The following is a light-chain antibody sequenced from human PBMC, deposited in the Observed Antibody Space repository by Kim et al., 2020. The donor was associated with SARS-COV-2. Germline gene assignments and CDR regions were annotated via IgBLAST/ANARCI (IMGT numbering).Light chain of an antibody. CDR1: RSNIGAGYA. Sequence: RVTISCTGSRSNIGAGYAVHWYQQLPGTAPKLLIYANSNRPSGVPGRFSGSKSGTSASLAITGLQTEDEADYYCQSYDSSLSVHVVFGGGTQLTVL. J-gene: IGLJ2*01. CDR3: QSYDSSLSVHVV. V-gene: IGLV1-40*01. CDR2: ANS.